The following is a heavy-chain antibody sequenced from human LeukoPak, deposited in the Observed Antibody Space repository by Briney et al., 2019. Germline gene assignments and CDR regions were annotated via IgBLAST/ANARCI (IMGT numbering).Heavy chain of an antibody. Sequence: SETLSLTCTISGGSLSSYYWSWIRQPPGKGLEWIGYVDYRGNTNYTPPPKSRVTISIDTSKSLFSLQLNSVTAADAAVYYCARVEVGAVNSQWYGMDVWGQGTTVTVSS. CDR3: ARVEVGAVNSQWYGMDV. D-gene: IGHD2-15*01. CDR1: GGSLSSYY. V-gene: IGHV4-59*01. J-gene: IGHJ6*02. CDR2: VDYRGNT.